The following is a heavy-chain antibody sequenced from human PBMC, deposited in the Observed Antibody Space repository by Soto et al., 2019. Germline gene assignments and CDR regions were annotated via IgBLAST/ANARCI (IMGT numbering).Heavy chain of an antibody. V-gene: IGHV3-23*01. CDR1: GFTFSSYA. CDR2: ISGSGGST. J-gene: IGHJ6*02. D-gene: IGHD6-19*01. CDR3: AKGVAVAGRYYYYGMDV. Sequence: GGSLRLSCAASGFTFSSYAMSWVRQAPGKGLEWVSAISGSGGSTYYADSGKGRFTISRDNSKNTLYLQMNSLRAEDTAVYYCAKGVAVAGRYYYYGMDVWGQGTTVTVS.